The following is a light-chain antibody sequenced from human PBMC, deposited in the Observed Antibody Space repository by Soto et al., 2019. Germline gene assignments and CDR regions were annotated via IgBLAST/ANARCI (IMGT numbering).Light chain of an antibody. CDR3: QQYNSYPS. Sequence: DIQMTQSPSTLSASVGDRVTITCRARQSISRWLAWYQQKPGKAPKLLIYKASSLESGIPSRSSGSGSGTEFTLTISNLQTDDFATHYCQQYNSYPSFCGGSKVEIK. CDR2: KAS. CDR1: QSISRW. J-gene: IGKJ4*01. V-gene: IGKV1-5*03.